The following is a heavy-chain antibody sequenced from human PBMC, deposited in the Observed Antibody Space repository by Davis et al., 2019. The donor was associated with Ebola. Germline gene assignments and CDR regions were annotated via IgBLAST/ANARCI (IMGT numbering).Heavy chain of an antibody. D-gene: IGHD1-14*01. J-gene: IGHJ6*02. CDR3: ARLPESSWVDGMDV. Sequence: SVKVSCKTSGNTLSNSAISWVRQAPGQGLEWMGGIIPIFGIVSYAQKFQGRVTITADESTSTDYMELSNLRSDDTAVYYCARLPESSWVDGMDVWGQGTTVTVS. CDR1: GNTLSNSA. V-gene: IGHV1-69*13. CDR2: IIPIFGIV.